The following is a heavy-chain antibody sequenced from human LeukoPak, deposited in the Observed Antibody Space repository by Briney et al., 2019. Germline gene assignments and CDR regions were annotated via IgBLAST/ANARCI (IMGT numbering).Heavy chain of an antibody. Sequence: SLRLSCAASGFTFDDYAMHWVRQAPGKGLEWVSGISWNRGSIGYADSVKGRFTISRDNAKNSLYLQMNSLRAEDMALYYCAKARYCSSTSCYWDYWGQGTLVTVSS. D-gene: IGHD2-2*01. V-gene: IGHV3-9*03. CDR3: AKARYCSSTSCYWDY. J-gene: IGHJ4*02. CDR2: ISWNRGSI. CDR1: GFTFDDYA.